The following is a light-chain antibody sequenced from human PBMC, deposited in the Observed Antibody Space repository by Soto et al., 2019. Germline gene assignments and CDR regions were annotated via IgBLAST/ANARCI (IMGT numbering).Light chain of an antibody. Sequence: DIQLTQSPSSLSASVGDRITITCRASQGVTNYLAWYQQKPGKGPSLLIYSASTLQSGVPSRFSGSGSGTDFTLTISSLQPGDVATYYCHTYSPASACTFGRGTKVEIK. J-gene: IGKJ1*01. CDR3: HTYSPASACT. V-gene: IGKV1-27*01. CDR2: SAS. CDR1: QGVTNY.